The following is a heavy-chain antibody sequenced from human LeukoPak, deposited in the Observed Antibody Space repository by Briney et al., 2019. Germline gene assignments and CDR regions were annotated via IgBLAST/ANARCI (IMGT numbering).Heavy chain of an antibody. Sequence: SETLSLTCTVSGGSISSYNWSWLRQPPGKGLEWIGYIYYSGSTNYNPSLKRRVTISVDTSKNQFSLKLSSVTAADTAVYYCARERRLVLRYFDWPGGMDVWGKGTTVTVSS. J-gene: IGHJ6*04. V-gene: IGHV4-59*01. CDR1: GGSISSYN. CDR2: IYYSGST. D-gene: IGHD3-9*01. CDR3: ARERRLVLRYFDWPGGMDV.